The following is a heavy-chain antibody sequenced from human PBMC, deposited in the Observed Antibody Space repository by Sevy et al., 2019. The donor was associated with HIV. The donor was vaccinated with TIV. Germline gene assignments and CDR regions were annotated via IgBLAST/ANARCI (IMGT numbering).Heavy chain of an antibody. V-gene: IGHV1-69*06. Sequence: ASVKVSCKASGGTFSSYAISWVRQAAGQGLEWMGGIIPIFGTANYAQKFQGRVTITADKSTSTAYMELSSLRSEDTAVYYCARGPGRWRKKYYYYYMDVWGKGTTVTVSS. J-gene: IGHJ6*03. CDR3: ARGPGRWRKKYYYYYMDV. CDR2: IIPIFGTA. CDR1: GGTFSSYA.